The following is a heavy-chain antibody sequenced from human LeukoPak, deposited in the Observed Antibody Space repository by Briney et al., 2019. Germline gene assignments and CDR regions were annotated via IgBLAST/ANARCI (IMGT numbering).Heavy chain of an antibody. V-gene: IGHV1-8*01. Sequence: ASVKVSCKASGYTFTSYDINWVRQATGQGLEWMGWMNPNSGNTGSAQKFLGRVTMTRNSSISTAYMELSSLRSEYTAVYYCARGRAITFGGVIVIPRQYYFDYWGQGTLVTVSS. CDR3: ARGRAITFGGVIVIPRQYYFDY. CDR1: GYTFTSYD. J-gene: IGHJ4*02. CDR2: MNPNSGNT. D-gene: IGHD3-16*02.